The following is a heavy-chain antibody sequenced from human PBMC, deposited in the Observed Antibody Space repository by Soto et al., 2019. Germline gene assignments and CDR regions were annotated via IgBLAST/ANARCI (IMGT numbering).Heavy chain of an antibody. J-gene: IGHJ2*01. Sequence: GGSLRLSCAASGFTFSVYSMHWVRQAPGKGLEYVSAISDTGANTYYADSVKGRFTISRDSSKTTLFLQMGSLRPEDTAVYYCARVYDTGYFEPWGRGTLVTVSS. V-gene: IGHV3-64*02. CDR1: GFTFSVYS. CDR2: ISDTGANT. D-gene: IGHD3-9*01. CDR3: ARVYDTGYFEP.